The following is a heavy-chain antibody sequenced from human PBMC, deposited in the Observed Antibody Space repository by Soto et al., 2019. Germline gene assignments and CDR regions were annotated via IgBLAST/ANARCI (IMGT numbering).Heavy chain of an antibody. CDR2: INNSGGT. V-gene: IGHV4-34*01. J-gene: IGHJ4*02. D-gene: IGHD3-10*01. CDR3: ARLWSSNEGSS. Sequence: SETLSLTCAVHGGSFRGYYWSWIRQPPGKGLEWIGEINNSGGTHYTPSLKSRVSISVDASKNQFSLQLTSVTAADTAVYYCARLWSSNEGSSWGQGTLVPVSS. CDR1: GGSFRGYY.